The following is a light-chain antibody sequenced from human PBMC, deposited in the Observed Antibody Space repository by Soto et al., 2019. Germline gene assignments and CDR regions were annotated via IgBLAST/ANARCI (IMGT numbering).Light chain of an antibody. CDR3: QHLNNYPPFT. Sequence: DIQMTQSPSPLSASVGDRVTIACRASQSIDSHLNWYQQKPGKAPKFLIFGASSLQSGVPSRFSGSGSGTEFTLTISSLQPEDLATYYCQHLNNYPPFTFGPGTKVDLE. CDR1: QSIDSH. CDR2: GAS. V-gene: IGKV1-39*01. J-gene: IGKJ3*01.